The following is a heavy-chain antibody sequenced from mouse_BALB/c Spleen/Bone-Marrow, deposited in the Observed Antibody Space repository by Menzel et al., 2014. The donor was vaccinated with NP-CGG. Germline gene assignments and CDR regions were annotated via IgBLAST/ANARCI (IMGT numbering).Heavy chain of an antibody. CDR2: IDPANSNT. J-gene: IGHJ4*01. D-gene: IGHD1-1*01. V-gene: IGHV14-3*02. CDR3: ARYYYGSSYAMDY. CDR1: GFNIKDTY. Sequence: VQLQQPGAELVKPGASVKLSCTASGFNIKDTYMHWVKQRPEQGLEWIGRIDPANSNTKYDPKFQGKATITADTSSNTAYLQPSSLTSEDTAVYYCARYYYGSSYAMDYWGQGTSVTVSS.